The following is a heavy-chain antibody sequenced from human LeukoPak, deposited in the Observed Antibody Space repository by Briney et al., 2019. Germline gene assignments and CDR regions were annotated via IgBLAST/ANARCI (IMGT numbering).Heavy chain of an antibody. Sequence: GGSLRLSCAASGFTFSSYWMSWVRQAPGKGLEWVANIKEDGGEKYSVDSVKGRFTISRDNAKNSLYLQMNSLRVEDTAIYYCARGHIPAAGNDYWGQGTLVTVSS. D-gene: IGHD6-13*01. CDR2: IKEDGGEK. V-gene: IGHV3-7*04. CDR3: ARGHIPAAGNDY. CDR1: GFTFSSYW. J-gene: IGHJ4*02.